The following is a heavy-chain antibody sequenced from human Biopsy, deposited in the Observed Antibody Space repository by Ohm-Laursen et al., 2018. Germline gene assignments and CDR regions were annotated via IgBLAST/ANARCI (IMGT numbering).Heavy chain of an antibody. J-gene: IGHJ4*02. CDR3: ETEFTKANGWNYFDY. V-gene: IGHV3-53*01. Sequence: GSLRLSCSAFGFTFSQYWMTWVRQSPGKGLEWVSVIYLGGTTYYADSVKGRFTISRDNSKNMVYLQMNSLRAEDTAVYYCETEFTKANGWNYFDYWGQGTLVTVSS. D-gene: IGHD2-15*01. CDR1: GFTFSQYW. CDR2: IYLGGTT.